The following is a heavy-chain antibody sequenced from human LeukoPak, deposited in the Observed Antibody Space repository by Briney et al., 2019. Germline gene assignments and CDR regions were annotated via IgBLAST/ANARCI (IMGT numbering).Heavy chain of an antibody. CDR1: GGSICSGSYY. J-gene: IGHJ4*02. Sequence: PAQTLSLTCTVSGGSICSGSYYWSWIRQPAGKGLEWIGRIYTSGSTNYNPSLKSRVTISVDTSKNQFSLKLSSVTAADTAVYYCARGINYYDSSGLDYWGQGTLVTVSS. CDR3: ARGINYYDSSGLDY. D-gene: IGHD3-22*01. V-gene: IGHV4-61*02. CDR2: IYTSGST.